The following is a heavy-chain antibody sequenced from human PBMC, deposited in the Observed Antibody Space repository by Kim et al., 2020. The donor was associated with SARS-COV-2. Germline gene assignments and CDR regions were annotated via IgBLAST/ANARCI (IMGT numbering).Heavy chain of an antibody. Sequence: GGSLRLSCAASGFTFDDYAMHWVRQAPGKGLEWVSGISWNSGSIGYEDSVNGRFTISRDNAKNSLYLQMNSLRAEDTALYYCAKDISYGSGSYYINYYYFYGMDVWGQGTTVTVSS. CDR2: ISWNSGSI. D-gene: IGHD3-10*01. CDR1: GFTFDDYA. J-gene: IGHJ6*02. CDR3: AKDISYGSGSYYINYYYFYGMDV. V-gene: IGHV3-9*01.